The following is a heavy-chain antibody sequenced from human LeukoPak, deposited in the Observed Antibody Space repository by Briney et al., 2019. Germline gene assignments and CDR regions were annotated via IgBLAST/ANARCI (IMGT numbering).Heavy chain of an antibody. D-gene: IGHD6-19*01. J-gene: IGHJ5*02. V-gene: IGHV4-61*05. CDR3: ARHHAVAGKIRFDP. CDR1: GGSISVGDDC. CDR2: IYYSGSA. Sequence: SGTLSLTCTVSGGSISVGDDCWGWVRQPPGEGRGWIVYIYYSGSATYNPSLRSRVTISVDTSKNQFSLKLSSVTAADTAVYYCARHHAVAGKIRFDPWGQGTLVTVSS.